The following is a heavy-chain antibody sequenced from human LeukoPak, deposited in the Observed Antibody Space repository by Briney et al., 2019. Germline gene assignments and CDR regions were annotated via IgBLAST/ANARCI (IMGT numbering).Heavy chain of an antibody. D-gene: IGHD6-13*01. CDR1: GGSISSSSYY. V-gene: IGHV4-39*07. CDR3: ASWAAGYYYYYYMDV. CDR2: IYYSGST. Sequence: SETLSLTCTVSGGSISSSSYYWGWIRQPPGKGLEWIGSIYYSGSTYYNPSLKSRVTISVDTSKNQIFLKLSSVTAADTAVYYCASWAAGYYYYYYMDVWGKGTTVTVSS. J-gene: IGHJ6*03.